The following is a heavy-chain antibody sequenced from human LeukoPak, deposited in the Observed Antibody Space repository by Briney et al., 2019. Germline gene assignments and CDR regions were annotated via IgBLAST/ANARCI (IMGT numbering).Heavy chain of an antibody. J-gene: IGHJ3*02. CDR1: GFTVSSNY. V-gene: IGHV3-53*01. CDR2: IYSGGST. Sequence: GGSPRLSCAASGFTVSSNYMSWVRQAPGKGLEWVSVIYSGGSTYYADSVKGRFTISRDNSKNTLYLQMNSLRAEDTAVYYCAAPDPTYYDFWSGYYAFDIWGQGTMVTVSS. CDR3: AAPDPTYYDFWSGYYAFDI. D-gene: IGHD3-3*01.